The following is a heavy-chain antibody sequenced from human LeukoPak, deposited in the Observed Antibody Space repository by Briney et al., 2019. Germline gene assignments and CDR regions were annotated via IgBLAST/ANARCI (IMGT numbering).Heavy chain of an antibody. CDR1: GFTFSAYS. CDR2: ITSGDFV. J-gene: IGHJ6*03. D-gene: IGHD3-10*01. CDR3: AGGGFNMVRGVIIPSNSYYYYMDI. V-gene: IGHV3-21*01. Sequence: TGGSLRLSCAVSGFTFSAYSMNWVRQAPGKGLEWVSSITSGDFVYFADSLKGRFTISRDNAKSSLYLQMNSLRAEDTAVYYCAGGGFNMVRGVIIPSNSYYYYMDIWGKGTTVTVSS.